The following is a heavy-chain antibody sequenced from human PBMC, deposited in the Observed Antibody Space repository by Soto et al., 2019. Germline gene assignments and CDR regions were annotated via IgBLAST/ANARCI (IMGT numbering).Heavy chain of an antibody. CDR2: IYYSGST. CDR3: ARRYGPGFDY. J-gene: IGHJ4*02. Sequence: QVQLQESGPGLVKPSETLSLTCTVSGGSISSYYWSWIRQPPGKGLEWIGYIYYSGSTNYNPSLKRRVTISVDTSNNLFSLKLGSVTAADSAVYYCARRYGPGFDYWGQGTLVTVSS. D-gene: IGHD4-17*01. V-gene: IGHV4-59*08. CDR1: GGSISSYY.